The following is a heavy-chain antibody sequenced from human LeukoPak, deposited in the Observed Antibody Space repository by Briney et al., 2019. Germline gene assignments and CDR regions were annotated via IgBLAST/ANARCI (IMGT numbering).Heavy chain of an antibody. D-gene: IGHD6-13*01. CDR1: GVTFSNYG. Sequence: GRSLRLSCAASGVTFSNYGMHWVRQAPGKGLEWVADIWYDGSNKYYADSVKGRFTLSRDNSKNTLFLQMNSLRPEDTAVYFCARDLTQLALFDYWGQGTLVTVSS. CDR3: ARDLTQLALFDY. J-gene: IGHJ4*02. V-gene: IGHV3-33*01. CDR2: IWYDGSNK.